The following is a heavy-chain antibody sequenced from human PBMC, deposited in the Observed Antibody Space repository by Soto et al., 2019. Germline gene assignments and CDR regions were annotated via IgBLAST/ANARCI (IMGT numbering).Heavy chain of an antibody. J-gene: IGHJ4*02. Sequence: SETLSLTCTVSGGSISSYYWSWIRQPPGKGLEWFGYIYYSGSTNYNPSLKSRVTISVDTSKSQFSLKLSSVTAADTAVYYCARAARGNYCSGGSCPILSLDDWGQGTLVTVSS. D-gene: IGHD2-15*01. V-gene: IGHV4-59*01. CDR3: ARAARGNYCSGGSCPILSLDD. CDR2: IYYSGST. CDR1: GGSISSYY.